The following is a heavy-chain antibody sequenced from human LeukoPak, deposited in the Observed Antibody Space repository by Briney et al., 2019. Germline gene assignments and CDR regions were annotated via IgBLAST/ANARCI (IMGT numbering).Heavy chain of an antibody. CDR2: IYTSGST. D-gene: IGHD2-15*01. CDR3: ARLLGYCSGGSCLNWFDP. CDR1: GGSISSYY. Sequence: SETLSLTCTVSGGSISSYYWSWIRQPAGKGLEWIGRIYTSGSTNYNPSLESRVTMSVDTSKNQFSLKLSSVTAADTAVYYCARLLGYCSGGSCLNWFDPWGQGTLVTVSS. V-gene: IGHV4-4*07. J-gene: IGHJ5*02.